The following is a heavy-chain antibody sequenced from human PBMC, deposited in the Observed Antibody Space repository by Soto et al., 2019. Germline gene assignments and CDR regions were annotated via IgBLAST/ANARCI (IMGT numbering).Heavy chain of an antibody. CDR1: GFTFSSYA. Sequence: GGSLRLSCAASGFTFSSYAMSWVRRAPGKGLEWVSAISGSGGSTYYADSVKGRFTISRDNSKNTLYLQMNSLRAEDTAVYYCAKARERPSQPAYYYYSGMDVWGQGTTVTVS. CDR2: ISGSGGST. V-gene: IGHV3-23*01. D-gene: IGHD1-1*01. CDR3: AKARERPSQPAYYYYSGMDV. J-gene: IGHJ6*02.